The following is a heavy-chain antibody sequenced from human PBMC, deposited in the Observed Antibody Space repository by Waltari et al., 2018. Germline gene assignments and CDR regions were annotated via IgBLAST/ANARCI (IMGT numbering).Heavy chain of an antibody. Sequence: EVQLVESGGGLVQPGGSLRLSCEASGFTFSSYEMTWVRQAPGKGLEWVSYISSSGSTIYYADSVKGRFTISRDNAKNSLYLQMNSLRAEDTAVYYCARDRIAAAGADPVTYDYWGQGTLVTVSS. D-gene: IGHD6-13*01. V-gene: IGHV3-48*03. J-gene: IGHJ4*02. CDR3: ARDRIAAAGADPVTYDY. CDR2: ISSSGSTI. CDR1: GFTFSSYE.